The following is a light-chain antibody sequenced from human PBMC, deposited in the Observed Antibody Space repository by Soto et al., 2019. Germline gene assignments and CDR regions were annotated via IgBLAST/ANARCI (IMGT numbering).Light chain of an antibody. CDR2: WAS. J-gene: IGKJ4*01. V-gene: IGKV4-1*01. CDR1: QNVLNRANNKNY. Sequence: DIVMTQSPDSLAVSLGERATINCKSSQNVLNRANNKNYIAWYQQKPGQPPKLLIYWASTRESGVPARFSGSGSGTDFTLTISSLPAEDVAVYFCQQYFNTPLTFGGGTKVEIK. CDR3: QQYFNTPLT.